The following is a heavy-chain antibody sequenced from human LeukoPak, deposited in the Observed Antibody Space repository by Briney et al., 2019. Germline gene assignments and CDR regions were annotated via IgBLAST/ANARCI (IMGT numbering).Heavy chain of an antibody. D-gene: IGHD3-10*01. Sequence: GGTLRLSCAASGFTFSGHGMNWVRQAPGKGLEWVSGITGSGATTYYADSVKGRFTISRDNSKNTLYLQMNSLRAEDTAVYYCARIFRGAYFDYWGQGTLVTVSS. V-gene: IGHV3-23*01. CDR3: ARIFRGAYFDY. CDR2: ITGSGATT. J-gene: IGHJ4*02. CDR1: GFTFSGHG.